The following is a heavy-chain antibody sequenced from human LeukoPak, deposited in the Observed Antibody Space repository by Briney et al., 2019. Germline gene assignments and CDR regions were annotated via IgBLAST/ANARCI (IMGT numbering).Heavy chain of an antibody. CDR3: ARDLSSSWYRGGDY. Sequence: GASVKVSCKASGYTFTSYAMNWVRQAPGQGLEWMGWISGYNGNTNYAQKLQGRVTMTTDTSTSTAYMELRSLGSDDTAVYYCARDLSSSWYRGGDYWGQGTLVTVSS. CDR2: ISGYNGNT. CDR1: GYTFTSYA. J-gene: IGHJ4*02. V-gene: IGHV1-18*01. D-gene: IGHD6-13*01.